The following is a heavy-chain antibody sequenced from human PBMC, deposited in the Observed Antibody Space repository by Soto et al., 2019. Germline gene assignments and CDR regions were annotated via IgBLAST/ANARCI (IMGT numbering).Heavy chain of an antibody. CDR2: IWYGGSNK. CDR3: ARDPPTTYYYDSSGYFDY. D-gene: IGHD3-22*01. J-gene: IGHJ4*02. Sequence: PGGSLRLSCAASGFTFSSYGMHWVRQAPGKGLEWVAVIWYGGSNKYYADSVKGRFTISRDNSKNTLYLQMNSLRAEDTAVYYCARDPPTTYYYDSSGYFDYWGQGTLVTVS. V-gene: IGHV3-33*01. CDR1: GFTFSSYG.